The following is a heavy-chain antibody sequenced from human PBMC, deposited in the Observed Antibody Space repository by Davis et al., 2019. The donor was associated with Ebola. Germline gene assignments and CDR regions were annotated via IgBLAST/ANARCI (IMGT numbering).Heavy chain of an antibody. Sequence: MPGGSLRLSCTVSGGFISNTIYYWAWIRQPPGKGLVWIWRMYYSGSTYYNPSRKSRVTISGDTSKNQIYLSMSSVTAADTAVYYCVRARGGFLEIDSWGQGMLVTVSS. D-gene: IGHD3-3*01. V-gene: IGHV4-39*01. J-gene: IGHJ4*02. CDR1: GGFISNTIYY. CDR3: VRARGGFLEIDS. CDR2: MYYSGST.